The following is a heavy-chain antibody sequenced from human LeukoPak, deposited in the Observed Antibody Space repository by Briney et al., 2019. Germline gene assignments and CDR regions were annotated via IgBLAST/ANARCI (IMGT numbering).Heavy chain of an antibody. CDR2: IYYSGST. J-gene: IGHJ4*02. D-gene: IGHD2-8*01. Sequence: PSETLSLTCTVSGGSISSSSYYWGWIRQPPGKGLEWIGSIYYSGSTYYNPSLKSRVTISVDTSKNQFSLKLSSVTAADTAVYYCARRVVLMVYGEFDYWGQGTLVTVSS. CDR3: ARRVVLMVYGEFDY. CDR1: GGSISSSSYY. V-gene: IGHV4-39*07.